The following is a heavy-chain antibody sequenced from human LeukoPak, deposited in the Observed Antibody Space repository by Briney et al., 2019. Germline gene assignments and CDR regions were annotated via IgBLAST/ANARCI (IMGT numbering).Heavy chain of an antibody. D-gene: IGHD3-10*01. CDR2: IIPIFETS. V-gene: IGHV1-69*06. CDR3: ARGMIRGVIGGGAFDI. Sequence: SGKVSCKASGGTFSNYAISWVRQAPGQGLEWMGGIIPIFETSNYAQKFQDRVTITADKSTSTAYMELSSLRSEDTAVYYCARGMIRGVIGGGAFDIWGQGTMVTVSS. J-gene: IGHJ3*02. CDR1: GGTFSNYA.